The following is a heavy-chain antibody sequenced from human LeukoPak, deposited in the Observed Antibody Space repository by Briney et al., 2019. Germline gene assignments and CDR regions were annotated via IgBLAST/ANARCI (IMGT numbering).Heavy chain of an antibody. CDR1: GGSISSYY. Sequence: SETLSLTCTVSGGSISSYYWSWIRQPPGKGLEWIGYIYYSGSTNYNPSLKSRVTISVDTSKNQFSLKLSSVTAADTAVYYCARGGDSSSQTPYYYYCYMDVWGKGTTVTVSS. CDR2: IYYSGST. CDR3: ARGGDSSSQTPYYYYCYMDV. J-gene: IGHJ6*03. D-gene: IGHD6-13*01. V-gene: IGHV4-59*01.